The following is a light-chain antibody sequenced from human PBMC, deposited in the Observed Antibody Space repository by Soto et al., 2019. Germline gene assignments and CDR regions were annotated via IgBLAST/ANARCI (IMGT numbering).Light chain of an antibody. CDR3: CSYAGSSANYV. CDR2: DGN. CDR1: SDDVGRFEY. Sequence: QSALTQPRTVSGSPGQSFTISCTGTSDDVGRFEYVSWYQQHPGKAPKVTLYDGNERPSGVPNRFSGSKSGNTASLTIFGLQADDKADYYCCSYAGSSANYVYGNGRKLTVL. V-gene: IGLV2-11*01. J-gene: IGLJ1*01.